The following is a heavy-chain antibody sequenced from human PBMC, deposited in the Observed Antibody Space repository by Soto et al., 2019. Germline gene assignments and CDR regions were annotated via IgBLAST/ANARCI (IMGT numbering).Heavy chain of an antibody. Sequence: GASVKVSCKASGYTLTSYGISWVRQAPGQGLEWMGWISAYNGNTNYAQKLQGRVTMTTDTSTSTAYMELRSLRSDDTAVYYCARDTQYSSGWYDIRSIDYWGQGTLVTVSS. CDR1: GYTLTSYG. CDR3: ARDTQYSSGWYDIRSIDY. J-gene: IGHJ4*02. V-gene: IGHV1-18*01. CDR2: ISAYNGNT. D-gene: IGHD6-19*01.